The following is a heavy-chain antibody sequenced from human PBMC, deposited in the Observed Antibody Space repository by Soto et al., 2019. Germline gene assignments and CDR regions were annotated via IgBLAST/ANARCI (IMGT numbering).Heavy chain of an antibody. CDR1: GYTFTNYY. J-gene: IGHJ6*02. Sequence: GASVKVSCQASGYTFTNYYMHWGRQAPGQRLEGVGIINPSGGSTSYAQKFQGRVTMTRDTSTSTVYMELSSLRSEDTAVYYCARDRTMRRLNYYGSPDYGMDVWGQGTTVTVSS. D-gene: IGHD3-10*01. V-gene: IGHV1-46*01. CDR3: ARDRTMRRLNYYGSPDYGMDV. CDR2: INPSGGST.